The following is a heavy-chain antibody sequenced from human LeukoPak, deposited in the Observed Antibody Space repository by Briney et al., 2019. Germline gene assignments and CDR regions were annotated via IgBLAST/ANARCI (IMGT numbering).Heavy chain of an antibody. CDR2: IYYSGST. D-gene: IGHD3-22*01. CDR3: ARGPDYYDSSGLDY. J-gene: IGHJ4*02. V-gene: IGHV4-59*12. Sequence: SETLSLTCTVSGGSITSYYWSWIRQPPGKGLEWIAYIYYSGSTNYNPSLKSRVTMSVDTSKNQFSLKLSSVTAADTAVYYCARGPDYYDSSGLDYWGQGTLVTVSS. CDR1: GGSITSYY.